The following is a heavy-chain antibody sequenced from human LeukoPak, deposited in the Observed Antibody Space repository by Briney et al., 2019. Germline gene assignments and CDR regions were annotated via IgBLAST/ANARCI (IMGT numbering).Heavy chain of an antibody. V-gene: IGHV4-34*01. J-gene: IGHJ4*02. D-gene: IGHD3-22*01. Sequence: SETLSLTCAVYGGSFSGYYWSWIRQPPGKGLEWIGEINHSGSTNYNPSLKSRVTISVDTSKNQFSLKLSSVTAADTAVYYCARRGPGGDSSGYYYFDYWGQGTLVTVSS. CDR1: GGSFSGYY. CDR3: ARRGPGGDSSGYYYFDY. CDR2: INHSGST.